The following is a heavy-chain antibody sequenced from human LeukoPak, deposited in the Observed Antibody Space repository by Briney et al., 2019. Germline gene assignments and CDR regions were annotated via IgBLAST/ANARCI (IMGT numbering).Heavy chain of an antibody. CDR1: GFTFHDYA. V-gene: IGHV3-9*03. D-gene: IGHD3-16*01. CDR2: ISWNSGNI. J-gene: IGHJ6*03. Sequence: GGSLRLSCAASGFTFHDYAMHWVRQAPGKGLEWVSGISWNSGNIVYADSVKGRFTISRDNAKNSLYLQMDSLRAEDMALYYCARRSEFGVLYYMDIWGKGTTVTVSS. CDR3: ARRSEFGVLYYMDI.